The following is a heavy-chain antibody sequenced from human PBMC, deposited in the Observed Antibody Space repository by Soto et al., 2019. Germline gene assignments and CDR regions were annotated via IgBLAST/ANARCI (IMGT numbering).Heavy chain of an antibody. J-gene: IGHJ6*03. CDR3: ASNSGYDLPRRSGYYYYMDV. V-gene: IGHV3-7*01. CDR2: IKQDGSEK. Sequence: GGSLRLSCAASGFTFSSYWMSWVRQAPGKGLEWVANIKQDGSEKYYVDSVKGRFTISRDNAKNSRYLQMNSLRAEDTAVYYCASNSGYDLPRRSGYYYYMDVWGKGTTVTVSS. CDR1: GFTFSSYW. D-gene: IGHD5-12*01.